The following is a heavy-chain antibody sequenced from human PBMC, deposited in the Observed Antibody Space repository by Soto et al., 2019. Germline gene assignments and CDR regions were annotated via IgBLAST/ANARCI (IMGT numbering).Heavy chain of an antibody. J-gene: IGHJ4*02. CDR1: GYSFTSYW. V-gene: IGHV5-51*01. Sequence: PGEXLKISCKGSGYSFTSYWIGWVRQMPGKGLEWMGIIYPGDSDTRYSPSFQGQVTISADKSISTAYLQWSSRKASDTAMYYCPIMSLSDSAISPVGYWGKGTLVTVSS. CDR2: IYPGDSDT. D-gene: IGHD3-9*01. CDR3: PIMSLSDSAISPVGY.